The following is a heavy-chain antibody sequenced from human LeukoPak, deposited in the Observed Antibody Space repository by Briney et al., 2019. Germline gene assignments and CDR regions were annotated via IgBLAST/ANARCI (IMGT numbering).Heavy chain of an antibody. CDR3: ARAEADYDILPRYFDL. J-gene: IGHJ2*01. CDR2: ISSSGSTI. D-gene: IGHD3-9*01. CDR1: GFTFSDYY. V-gene: IGHV3-11*01. Sequence: GGSLRLSCAASGFTFSDYYMSWVRQAPGKGLEWVSYISSSGSTIYYADSVKGRFTISRDNAKNSLYLQMNSLRAEDTAVYYCARAEADYDILPRYFDLWGRGTLVTVSS.